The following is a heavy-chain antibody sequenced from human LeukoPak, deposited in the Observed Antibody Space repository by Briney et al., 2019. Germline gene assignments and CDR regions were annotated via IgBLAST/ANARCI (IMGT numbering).Heavy chain of an antibody. CDR3: AAHSAFCNSTTCSNSAY. J-gene: IGHJ4*02. CDR2: ISFDGSNK. D-gene: IGHD2-2*01. CDR1: TLTAVVDG. Sequence: PGRSLSLARSAVTLTAVVDGTGAGRQAPGKGLWWVAVISFDGSNKYYADSVKGRFTIYIHNSKNTMSLQMNSLRAADKAVSYCAAHSAFCNSTTCSNSAYCGQGNLISVSS. V-gene: IGHV3-30*03.